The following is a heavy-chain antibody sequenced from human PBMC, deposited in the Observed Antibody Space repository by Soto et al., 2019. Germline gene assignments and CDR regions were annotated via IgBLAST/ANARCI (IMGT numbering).Heavy chain of an antibody. CDR1: GDSVSSNSAA. D-gene: IGHD1-1*01. Sequence: PSQTLSLTCDISGDSVSSNSAAWNWIRQTPSRGLEWLGRTYYRSKWYSNYAISVKSRVTVNPDTFKNQFSLQLNSVTPKDTAVYYCARGSWDDVSGHYYMDVWGKGTTVTVSS. CDR3: ARGSWDDVSGHYYMDV. CDR2: TYYRSKWYS. V-gene: IGHV6-1*01. J-gene: IGHJ6*03.